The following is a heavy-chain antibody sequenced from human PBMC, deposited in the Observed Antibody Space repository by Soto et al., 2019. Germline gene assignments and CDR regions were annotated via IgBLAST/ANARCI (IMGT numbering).Heavy chain of an antibody. CDR1: GFKFDGFA. D-gene: IGHD3-10*01. V-gene: IGHV3-9*01. CDR2: INWNSGDK. Sequence: VQMVESGGGLVKPGMALRLSCVTSGFKFDGFAMHWVRQGQGKGLEWVAGINWNSGDKDYGESAKGRFVISRDNGKRSLDLQMNSLRPEDTAVYYCVRGRGPMNRGYFYSWGRGTLVTVSP. J-gene: IGHJ4*02. CDR3: VRGRGPMNRGYFYS.